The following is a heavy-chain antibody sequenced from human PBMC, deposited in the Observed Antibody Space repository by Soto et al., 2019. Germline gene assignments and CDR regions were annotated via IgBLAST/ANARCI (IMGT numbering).Heavy chain of an antibody. CDR1: GFTFSSYG. CDR2: IWYDGSNK. V-gene: IGHV3-33*01. J-gene: IGHJ6*02. Sequence: PGGSLRLSCAASGFTFSSYGMHWVRQAPGKGLEWVAVIWYDGSNKYYADSVKGRFTISRDNSKNTLYLQMNSLRAEDTAVYYCARENTYYDFWSGYYMSYYYYGMDVWGQGTTVTVSS. CDR3: ARENTYYDFWSGYYMSYYYYGMDV. D-gene: IGHD3-3*01.